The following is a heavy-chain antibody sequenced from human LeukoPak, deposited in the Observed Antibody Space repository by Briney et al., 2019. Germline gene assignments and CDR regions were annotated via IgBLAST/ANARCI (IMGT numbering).Heavy chain of an antibody. V-gene: IGHV3-23*01. CDR3: AKDPDTYYDYVWGSYRTYYFDY. CDR2: ISGSGGST. J-gene: IGHJ4*02. Sequence: GGSLRLSCTASGFTLSSYAMSWVRQAPGKGLEWVSAISGSGGSTYYADSVKGRFTISRDNSKNTLYLQMNSLRAEDTAVYYCAKDPDTYYDYVWGSYRTYYFDYWGQGTLVTVSS. D-gene: IGHD3-16*02. CDR1: GFTLSSYA.